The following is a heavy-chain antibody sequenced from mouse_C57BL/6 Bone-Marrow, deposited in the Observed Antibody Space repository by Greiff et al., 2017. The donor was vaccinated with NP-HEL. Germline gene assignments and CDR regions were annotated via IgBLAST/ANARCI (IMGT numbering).Heavy chain of an antibody. CDR2: IYPGSGST. CDR3: AKGDYDPGGFAY. J-gene: IGHJ3*01. CDR1: GYTFTSYW. Sequence: VQLQQPGAELVKPGASVKMSCKASGYTFTSYWITWVKQRPGQGLEWIGDIYPGSGSTNYTETFKSKATLTVDTSSSTAYMQLSSLTSEDSAVYYCAKGDYDPGGFAYWGQGTLVTVSA. D-gene: IGHD2-4*01. V-gene: IGHV1-55*01.